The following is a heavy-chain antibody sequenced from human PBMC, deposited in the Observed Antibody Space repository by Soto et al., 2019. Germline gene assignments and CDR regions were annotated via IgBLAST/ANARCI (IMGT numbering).Heavy chain of an antibody. CDR3: ARAEDDYFRWEFDY. D-gene: IGHD4-17*01. CDR1: GGSISSSSHY. J-gene: IGHJ4*02. Sequence: SETLSLTCTVSGGSISSSSHYWGWLRQPPGKGLEWIGYIYYSGNTNYNPSLKNRVTISVDTSKNQFSLKLSSVTAADTAVYYCARAEDDYFRWEFDYWGQGTLVTVSS. CDR2: IYYSGNT. V-gene: IGHV4-39*07.